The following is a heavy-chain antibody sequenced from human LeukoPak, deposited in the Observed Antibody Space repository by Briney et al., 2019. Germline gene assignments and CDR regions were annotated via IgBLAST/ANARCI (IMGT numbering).Heavy chain of an antibody. V-gene: IGHV1-2*04. CDR3: AKSIAARRGAFDI. CDR1: GYTFTGYY. J-gene: IGHJ3*02. D-gene: IGHD6-6*01. Sequence: GASVKVSCKASGYTFTGYYMHWVRQAPGQGLEWMGWINPNSGGTNYAQKFQGWVTMTRDTSISTAYMELSRLRSDDTAVYYCAKSIAARRGAFDIWGQGTMVTVSS. CDR2: INPNSGGT.